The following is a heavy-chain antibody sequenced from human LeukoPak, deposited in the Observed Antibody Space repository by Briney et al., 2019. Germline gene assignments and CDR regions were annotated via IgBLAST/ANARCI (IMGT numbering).Heavy chain of an antibody. J-gene: IGHJ4*02. Sequence: GASVKVSCKASGGTFSSYAISWVRQVPGQGLEWMGIINPSGGSTSYAQKFQGRVTMTRDMSTSTVYMELSSLRSEDTAVYYCAMVRGVMVFDYWGQGTLVTVSS. CDR1: GGTFSSYA. D-gene: IGHD3-10*01. CDR2: INPSGGST. V-gene: IGHV1-46*03. CDR3: AMVRGVMVFDY.